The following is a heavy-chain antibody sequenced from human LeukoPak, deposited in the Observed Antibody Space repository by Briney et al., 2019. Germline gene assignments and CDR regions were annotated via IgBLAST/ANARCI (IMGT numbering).Heavy chain of an antibody. J-gene: IGHJ4*02. CDR3: AKASGSWYEYFDY. Sequence: GGSLRLSCAASGFTFSSYGMHWVRQAPGXXXEWVAVISYDGSNKYYADSVKGRFTISRDNSKNTLYLQMNSLRAEDTAVYYCAKASGSWYEYFDYWGQGTLVTVSS. CDR2: ISYDGSNK. CDR1: GFTFSSYG. D-gene: IGHD6-13*01. V-gene: IGHV3-30*18.